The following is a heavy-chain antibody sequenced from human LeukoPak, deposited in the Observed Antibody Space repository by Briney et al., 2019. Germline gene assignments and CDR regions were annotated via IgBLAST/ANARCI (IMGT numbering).Heavy chain of an antibody. D-gene: IGHD5-12*01. CDR1: GFTFSSYG. V-gene: IGHV3-33*01. Sequence: PGGSLRLSCAASGFTFSSYGMHWVRQAPGKGLEWVAVIWYDGSNKYYADSVKGRFTISRGNSKNTLYLQMNSLRAEDTAVYYCARGSGNSGYDDYYYYYGMDVWGQGTTVTVSS. J-gene: IGHJ6*02. CDR2: IWYDGSNK. CDR3: ARGSGNSGYDDYYYYYGMDV.